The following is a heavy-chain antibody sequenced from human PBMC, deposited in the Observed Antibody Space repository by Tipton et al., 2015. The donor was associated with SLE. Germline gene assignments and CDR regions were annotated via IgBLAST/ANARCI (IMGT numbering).Heavy chain of an antibody. J-gene: IGHJ4*02. D-gene: IGHD1-14*01. CDR1: GGSLSSYY. CDR2: IYHSESP. V-gene: IGHV4-59*12. CDR3: ARTNRLPYRVYFDS. Sequence: TLSLTCTVSGGSLSSYYWSWIRQPPGKGLEWIGDIYHSESPNYNPSLKSRVTISIDKSKNQFSLKLTSVTAADTAVYYCARTNRLPYRVYFDSWGQGILVTVSS.